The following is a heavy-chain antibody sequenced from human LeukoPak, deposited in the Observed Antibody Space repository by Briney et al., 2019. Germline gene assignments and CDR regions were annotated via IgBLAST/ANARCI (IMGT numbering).Heavy chain of an antibody. V-gene: IGHV4-39*02. J-gene: IGHJ4*02. D-gene: IGHD3-3*01. CDR3: ARSNYDFWSGYFFDY. CDR2: IYYSGNT. Sequence: PSETLSLTCTVSGGSISSSDYYWGWIRQPPGKGLEWIGSIYYSGNTYYNPSLKSRVTISVDTSKNHFSLKLSSVTAADTAVYYCARSNYDFWSGYFFDYWGQGTLVTVSS. CDR1: GGSISSSDYY.